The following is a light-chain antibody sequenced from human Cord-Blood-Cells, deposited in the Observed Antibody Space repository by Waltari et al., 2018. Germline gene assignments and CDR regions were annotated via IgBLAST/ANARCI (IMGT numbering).Light chain of an antibody. CDR1: SPRSYY. CDR3: NSRDSSGNHLNWV. V-gene: IGLV3-19*01. CDR2: GKN. J-gene: IGLJ3*02. Sequence: SSELTQDPAVSVALGQTVRITCQGDSPRSYYASWYQQKPGQAPVLVIYGKNNRPSGIPDRFSGSSSGNTASLTITGAQAEDEADYYCNSRDSSGNHLNWVFGGGTKLTVL.